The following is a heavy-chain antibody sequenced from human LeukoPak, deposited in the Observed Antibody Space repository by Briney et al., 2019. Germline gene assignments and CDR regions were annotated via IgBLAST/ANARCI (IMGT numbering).Heavy chain of an antibody. CDR2: ISSSSSYI. J-gene: IGHJ4*02. Sequence: SGGSLRLSCAASGFTFSNSWMSWVRQAPGKGLEWVSSISSSSSYIYYADSVKGRFTISRDNAKNSLYLQMNSLRAEDTAVYYCARRSVVDYWGQGTLVTVSS. V-gene: IGHV3-21*01. CDR3: ARRSVVDY. CDR1: GFTFSNSW.